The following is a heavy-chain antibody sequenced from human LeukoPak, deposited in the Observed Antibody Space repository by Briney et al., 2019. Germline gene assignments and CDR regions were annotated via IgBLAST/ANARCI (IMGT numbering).Heavy chain of an antibody. CDR1: GGSFSGYY. D-gene: IGHD3-22*01. Sequence: SETLSLTCAVYGGSFSGYYWSWIRQPPGKGLEWIGYIFYSGSTYYNPSLKSRVTISVDTSKNQFSLKLSSVTAADTAVYYCARDRGGDYYDSSGYYLDYWGQGTLVTVSS. CDR2: IFYSGST. J-gene: IGHJ4*02. V-gene: IGHV4-30-4*08. CDR3: ARDRGGDYYDSSGYYLDY.